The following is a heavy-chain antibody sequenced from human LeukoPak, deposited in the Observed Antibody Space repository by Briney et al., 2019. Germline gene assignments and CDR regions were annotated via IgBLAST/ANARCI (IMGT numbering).Heavy chain of an antibody. J-gene: IGHJ4*02. CDR1: GFTFSSYA. CDR3: SKSGGIDILTGYPIDY. CDR2: ISGSGGST. D-gene: IGHD3-9*01. V-gene: IGHV3-23*01. Sequence: GGSLRLSYAASGFTFSSYAMSWVRQAPGKGLEWVSAISGSGGSTYYADSVKGRFTISRDNSKNTLYLQMNSLRAEDTAVYYCSKSGGIDILTGYPIDYWGQGTLVTVSS.